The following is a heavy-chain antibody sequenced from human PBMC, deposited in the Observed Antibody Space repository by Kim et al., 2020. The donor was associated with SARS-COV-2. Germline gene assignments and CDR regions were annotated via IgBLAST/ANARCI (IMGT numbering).Heavy chain of an antibody. V-gene: IGHV4-39*01. Sequence: SETLSLTCTVSGGSISSSSYYWGWIRQPPGKGLEWIGSIYYSGSTYYNPSLKSRVTISVDTSKNQFSLKLSSVTAADTAVYYCARLYITMVRGVSYFDYWGQGTLVTVSS. CDR2: IYYSGST. J-gene: IGHJ4*02. CDR3: ARLYITMVRGVSYFDY. D-gene: IGHD3-10*01. CDR1: GGSISSSSYY.